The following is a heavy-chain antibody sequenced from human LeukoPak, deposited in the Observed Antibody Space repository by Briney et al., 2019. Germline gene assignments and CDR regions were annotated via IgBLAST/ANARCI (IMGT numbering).Heavy chain of an antibody. Sequence: SETLSLTCTVSGVSISSSSYDWGGIRQPPGKGLEWIGSIYYSGSTYYNPSLKSRVTISVDTSKNQFSLKLSSVTAADTAVYYCARGLRFLEWLPTHDYWGQGTLVTVSS. CDR1: GVSISSSSYD. J-gene: IGHJ4*02. V-gene: IGHV4-39*07. CDR3: ARGLRFLEWLPTHDY. D-gene: IGHD3-3*01. CDR2: IYYSGST.